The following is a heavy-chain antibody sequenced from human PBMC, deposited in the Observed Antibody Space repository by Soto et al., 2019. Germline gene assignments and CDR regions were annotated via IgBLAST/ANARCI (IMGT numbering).Heavy chain of an antibody. CDR3: ARGSSIAARQAFDI. CDR1: GRSISSYY. V-gene: IGHV4-59*12. Sequence: PETLSLTCTVSGRSISSYYLSWIRQPPGKGLEWIGYIYYSGSTNYNPSLKSRVTISVDTSKNQFSLKLSSVTAADTAVYYCARGSSIAARQAFDIWGQGTMVTASS. CDR2: IYYSGST. D-gene: IGHD6-6*01. J-gene: IGHJ3*02.